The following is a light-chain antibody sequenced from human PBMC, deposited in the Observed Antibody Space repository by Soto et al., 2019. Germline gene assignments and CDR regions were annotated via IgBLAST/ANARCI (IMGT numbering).Light chain of an antibody. J-gene: IGKJ4*01. CDR1: QSVSSN. CDR2: GAS. Sequence: EIVLTQPPATLSVSPGERAPLSCTASQSVSSNFAWYHQKPGQAPRLLIYGASTRATGIPARFSGSGSGTELTLTISSLQHEDFAVYYCQQYNNWPPLTFGGGTKVDI. CDR3: QQYNNWPPLT. V-gene: IGKV3-15*01.